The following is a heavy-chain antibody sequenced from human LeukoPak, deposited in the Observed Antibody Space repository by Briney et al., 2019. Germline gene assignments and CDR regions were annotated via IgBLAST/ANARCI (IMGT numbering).Heavy chain of an antibody. CDR1: GFTFSNYW. CDR2: ITGSGIST. V-gene: IGHV3-23*01. CDR3: ARANGKLVDY. Sequence: GGSLRLSCAASGFTFSNYWMSWVRQAPGKGLEWVSSITGSGISTNYADSVKGRFTISSDNSKNTLYLQMGSLRAEDMAVYYCARANGKLVDYWGQGTLVTVSS. J-gene: IGHJ4*02. D-gene: IGHD1-1*01.